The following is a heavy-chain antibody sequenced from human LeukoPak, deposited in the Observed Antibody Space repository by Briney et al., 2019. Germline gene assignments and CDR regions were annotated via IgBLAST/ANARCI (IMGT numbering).Heavy chain of an antibody. Sequence: GGSLRLSCAASGFTFSSYAMHWVRQAPGKGLEWVAVISYDGSNKYYADSVKGRFTISRDNSKNTLYLQMNSLRAEDTAVYYCARDAPSSITIFGVAPGAFDIWGQGTMVTVSS. J-gene: IGHJ3*02. CDR1: GFTFSSYA. CDR2: ISYDGSNK. V-gene: IGHV3-30-3*01. CDR3: ARDAPSSITIFGVAPGAFDI. D-gene: IGHD3-3*01.